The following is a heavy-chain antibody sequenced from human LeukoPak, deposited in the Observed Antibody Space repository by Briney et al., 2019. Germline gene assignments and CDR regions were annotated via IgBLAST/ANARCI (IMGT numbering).Heavy chain of an antibody. Sequence: GGSLRLSCAASGFTFSSHWMHWVRQAPGKGLVGVSFINNDGRVTSYADSVKGRFTISRDNAKNTLYLQMNSLRAEDTAMYYCARGGQGAVDYWGLGTLVTVSS. CDR1: GFTFSSHW. V-gene: IGHV3-74*01. J-gene: IGHJ4*02. CDR3: ARGGQGAVDY. D-gene: IGHD3-16*01. CDR2: INNDGRVT.